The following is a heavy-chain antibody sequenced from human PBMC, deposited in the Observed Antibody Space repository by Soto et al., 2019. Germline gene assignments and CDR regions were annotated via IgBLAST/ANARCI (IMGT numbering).Heavy chain of an antibody. Sequence: PSETLSLTCTVSGGSISSADYCWSWIRQPPGKGLEWIGYIFYSGSTYYKSSLNSRLTISLDTSKNQFSLSLSSVTAADTAVYYCAGKNNDYLGYWGQGTLVTVSS. J-gene: IGHJ4*02. CDR3: AGKNNDYLGY. CDR1: GGSISSADYC. D-gene: IGHD3-16*01. CDR2: IFYSGST. V-gene: IGHV4-30-4*01.